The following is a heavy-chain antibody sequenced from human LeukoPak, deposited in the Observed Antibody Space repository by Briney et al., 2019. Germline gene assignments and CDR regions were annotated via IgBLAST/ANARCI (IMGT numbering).Heavy chain of an antibody. J-gene: IGHJ5*02. CDR1: GYTFTGYY. CDR3: ARASEVLGWFDP. V-gene: IGHV1-2*02. D-gene: IGHD2/OR15-2a*01. Sequence: ASVKVSCKASGYTFTGYYMHWVRQAPGQGLEWMGCINPNSGGTNYAQKFQGRVTMTRDTSISTAYMELSRLRSDDTAVYYCARASEVLGWFDPWGQGTLVTVSS. CDR2: INPNSGGT.